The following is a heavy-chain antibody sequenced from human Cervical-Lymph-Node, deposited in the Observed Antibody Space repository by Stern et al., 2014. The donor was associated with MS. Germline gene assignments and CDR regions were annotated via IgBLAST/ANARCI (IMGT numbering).Heavy chain of an antibody. D-gene: IGHD4-17*01. V-gene: IGHV1-69*01. J-gene: IGHJ6*02. CDR3: ASPLTATSVPFGYYGIDV. Sequence: VQLVESGAEVKKPGSSVKVSCKASGGTFSNYATSWVRQAPGQGLEWMGGIGPLFGKPNYAQKFQGRVTITADESTSTAYMDLSSLRSEDTAVYYCASPLTATSVPFGYYGIDVWGQGTTVTVS. CDR1: GGTFSNYA. CDR2: IGPLFGKP.